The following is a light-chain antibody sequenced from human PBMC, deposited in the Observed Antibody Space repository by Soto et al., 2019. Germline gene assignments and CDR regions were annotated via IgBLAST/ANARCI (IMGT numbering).Light chain of an antibody. CDR2: KAS. Sequence: DIQMTQSPSTLSASVGDGVTITCRASESISSWLVWYQQKPGKVPKLLIYKASSLERGVPSRFSGSGSGTDFTLTISSLQPDDFATYYCQQYSSYSTFGQGTKVEIK. V-gene: IGKV1-5*03. J-gene: IGKJ1*01. CDR3: QQYSSYST. CDR1: ESISSW.